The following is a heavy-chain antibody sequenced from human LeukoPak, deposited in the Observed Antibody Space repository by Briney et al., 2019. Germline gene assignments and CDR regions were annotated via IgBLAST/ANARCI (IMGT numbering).Heavy chain of an antibody. CDR2: INHSGRT. Sequence: SETLSLTCAVYGGSFSGYYWSWIRQPPGKGPEWIGEINHSGRTNYNPSLKSRVTISVDTSKKQFSLRLSSVTAADTAVFYCARGEPFYGSGSLPYFGYWGQGALVTVS. CDR1: GGSFSGYY. J-gene: IGHJ4*02. D-gene: IGHD3-10*01. CDR3: ARGEPFYGSGSLPYFGY. V-gene: IGHV4-34*01.